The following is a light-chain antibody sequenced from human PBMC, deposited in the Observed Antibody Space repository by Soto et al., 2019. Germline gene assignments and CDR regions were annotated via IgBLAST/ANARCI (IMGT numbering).Light chain of an antibody. CDR3: QQYNNWPL. CDR2: GAS. V-gene: IGKV3D-15*01. CDR1: QSVSSSY. Sequence: TQAPVTLSLSPGERAALSFRASQSVSSSYLAWYQQKPGQAPRLLIYGASNRATGIPDRFSGSGSGTDFTLTISGLQSEDFAVYYCQQYNNWPLFGQGTKVDIK. J-gene: IGKJ1*01.